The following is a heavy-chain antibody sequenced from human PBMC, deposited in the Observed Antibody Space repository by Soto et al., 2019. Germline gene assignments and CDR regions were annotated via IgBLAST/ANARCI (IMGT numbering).Heavy chain of an antibody. CDR3: ARGLRAARLITTDFDY. D-gene: IGHD6-6*01. CDR1: GGSFSGYY. V-gene: IGHV4-34*01. CDR2: INHSGST. J-gene: IGHJ4*02. Sequence: SETLSITCAVYGGSFSGYYWSWIRQPPGKGLEWIGEINHSGSTNYNPSLKSRVTISVDTSKNQFSLKLSSVTAADTAVYYCARGLRAARLITTDFDYWGQGTLVTVSS.